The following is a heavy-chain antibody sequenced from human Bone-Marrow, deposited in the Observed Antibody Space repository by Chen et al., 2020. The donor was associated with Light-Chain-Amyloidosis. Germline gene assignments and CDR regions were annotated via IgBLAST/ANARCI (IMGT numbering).Heavy chain of an antibody. J-gene: IGHJ4*02. Sequence: EVQLLESGGGLVQPGGSLRLSCAASGFTFSSYAMSWVRQAPGKGLEWVSAISGSGGSTYYADSVKGRFTISRDNSKNTLYLQMNSLRAEDTAVYYCVSWVAGCGCFDNWGQGTLVTVSS. V-gene: IGHV3-23*01. CDR3: VSWVAGCGCFDN. CDR2: ISGSGGST. CDR1: GFTFSSYA. D-gene: IGHD6-19*01.